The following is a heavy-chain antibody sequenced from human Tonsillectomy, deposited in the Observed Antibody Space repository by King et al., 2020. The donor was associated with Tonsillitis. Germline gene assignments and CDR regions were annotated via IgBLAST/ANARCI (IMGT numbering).Heavy chain of an antibody. V-gene: IGHV4-59*08. D-gene: IGHD6-13*01. CDR3: AAHFQSGSSYYYYYYMDV. Sequence: QVQLQESGPGLVKPSETLSLTCTVSGGSISSYYWSWIRQPPGKGLEWIGYIYYSGSTNYNPSLKSRVTISVDTSKHPFSLKLSSVTAADTAVYYCAAHFQSGSSYYYYYYMDVWGKGTTVTVSS. J-gene: IGHJ6*03. CDR2: IYYSGST. CDR1: GGSISSYY.